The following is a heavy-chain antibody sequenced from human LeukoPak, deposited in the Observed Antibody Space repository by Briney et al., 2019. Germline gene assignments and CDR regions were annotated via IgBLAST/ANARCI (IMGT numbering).Heavy chain of an antibody. CDR1: GGSISSGGYY. Sequence: ASETLFLTCTVSGGSISSGGYYWSWIRQPPGKGLEWIGYIYHSGSTYYNPSLKSRVTISVDRSKNQFSLKLSSVTAADTAVYYCARGDSSGPYDYWGQGTLVTVSS. J-gene: IGHJ4*02. CDR2: IYHSGST. CDR3: ARGDSSGPYDY. V-gene: IGHV4-30-2*01. D-gene: IGHD3-22*01.